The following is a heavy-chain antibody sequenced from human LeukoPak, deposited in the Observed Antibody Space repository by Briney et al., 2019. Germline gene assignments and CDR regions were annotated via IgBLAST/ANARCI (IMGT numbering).Heavy chain of an antibody. J-gene: IGHJ5*02. CDR2: INSSGGGT. V-gene: IGHV3-23*01. CDR3: AKDGGYCSGGSCYNWFDP. D-gene: IGHD2-15*01. Sequence: GGSLRLSCAASGFTFSSYAMNWVRQAPGKGLEWVSGINSSGGGTYYADSVKGRFTISRDNSKNTLYLQMNSLRAEDTAVYYCAKDGGYCSGGSCYNWFDPWGQGTLVTVSS. CDR1: GFTFSSYA.